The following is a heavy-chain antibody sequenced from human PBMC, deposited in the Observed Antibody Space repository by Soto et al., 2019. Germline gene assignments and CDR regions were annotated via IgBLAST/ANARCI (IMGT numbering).Heavy chain of an antibody. CDR1: GFSLTTDGVG. CDR2: IFWDDDE. Sequence: QITLKASGPTLVKPTQTLTLTCTFSGFSLTTDGVGVGWIRQPPGQALEWLALIFWDDDERYSTSLRNRLTITKDTSKNQVVLTMTNMDTVDTATYYCAHIIYFDVLTGSYFDYWGQGSLITVSS. J-gene: IGHJ4*02. CDR3: AHIIYFDVLTGSYFDY. V-gene: IGHV2-5*02. D-gene: IGHD3-9*01.